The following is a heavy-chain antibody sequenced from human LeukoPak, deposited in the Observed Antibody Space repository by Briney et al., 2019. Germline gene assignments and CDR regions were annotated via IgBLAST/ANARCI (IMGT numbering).Heavy chain of an antibody. CDR3: VNLYSSNY. CDR2: ISGGGGST. V-gene: IGHV3-23*01. D-gene: IGHD6-19*01. CDR1: GFPLSSYA. Sequence: GGSLRLSCAASGFPLSSYAMSWVRQAPGKGLEWVSGISGGGGSTFYADSVKGRFTISRDNSKNTMYLQMNSLRAEDTAVYYCVNLYSSNYWGQGTLVTVSS. J-gene: IGHJ4*02.